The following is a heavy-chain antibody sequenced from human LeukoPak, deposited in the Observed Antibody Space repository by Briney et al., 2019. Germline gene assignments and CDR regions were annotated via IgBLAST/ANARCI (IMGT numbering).Heavy chain of an antibody. CDR2: INPNSGAT. D-gene: IGHD1-26*01. CDR1: GYTFTDYY. V-gene: IGHV1-2*02. J-gene: IGHJ4*02. Sequence: GASVKVSCTASGYTFTDYYIHWVRQPPGQGLEWMGWINPNSGATKYAQKFQGRVTMTKDTSISTGYMGLSRLRSDNTAVYYCARIRGGNNYHFDYWGQGTLVTVSS. CDR3: ARIRGGNNYHFDY.